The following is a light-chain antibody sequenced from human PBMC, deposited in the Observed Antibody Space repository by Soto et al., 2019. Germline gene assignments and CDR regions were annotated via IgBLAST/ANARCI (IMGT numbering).Light chain of an antibody. V-gene: IGLV2-14*01. J-gene: IGLJ1*01. CDR3: SAFTGTTYV. Sequence: QSALTQPASVSGSPGQSITISCTGSSSDVGGNKYVSWYQQYPGKAPKLMICDVSNRPSGVPNRFSGSKSGNTASLTISGLQAEDEADYYCSAFTGTTYVFGTGTKVTVL. CDR1: SSDVGGNKY. CDR2: DVS.